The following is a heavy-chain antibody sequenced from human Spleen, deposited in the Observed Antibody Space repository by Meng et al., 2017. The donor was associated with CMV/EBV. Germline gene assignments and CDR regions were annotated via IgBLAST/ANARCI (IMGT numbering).Heavy chain of an antibody. Sequence: SETLSLTCTVSGYSISSGYYWSWIRQPPGKGLEWIGEINHSGSTNYNPSLKSRVTISVDTSKNQFSLKLSSVTAADTAVYYCAGITIFGVVNDYWGQGTLVTVSS. J-gene: IGHJ4*02. D-gene: IGHD3-3*01. CDR2: INHSGST. CDR3: AGITIFGVVNDY. V-gene: IGHV4-38-2*02. CDR1: GYSISSGYY.